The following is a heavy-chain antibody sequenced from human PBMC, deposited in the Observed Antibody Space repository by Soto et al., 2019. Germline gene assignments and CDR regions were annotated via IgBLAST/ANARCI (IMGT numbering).Heavy chain of an antibody. CDR2: FYYIGST. CDR3: AIYHGKISSWEWAFVI. D-gene: IGHD6-13*01. V-gene: IGHV4-59*01. J-gene: IGHJ3*02. CDR1: GGSISSYY. Sequence: PSETLSLTCTVSGGSISSYYWSWIRQPPGKGLEWIGYFYYIGSTTYIPSLNGRFTFSVDTSKNHFSFRLGSVTAADTAVYYFAIYHGKISSWEWAFVIWGKGKMVTVSS.